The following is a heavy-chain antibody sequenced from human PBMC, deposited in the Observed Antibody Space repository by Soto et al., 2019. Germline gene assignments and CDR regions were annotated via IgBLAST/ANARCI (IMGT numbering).Heavy chain of an antibody. CDR3: ARSDYYDDTGTFDN. D-gene: IGHD4-17*01. CDR2: ISGKNGNT. V-gene: IGHV1-18*04. J-gene: IGHJ4*02. Sequence: GASVKVSCKASGYNFSDFGITWVRQAPGQGLEWMGWISGKNGNTNYAQKVQGRVTLTADTSTRTAYMEMRALTSDDTGIYYCARSDYYDDTGTFDNWGQGNPVSV. CDR1: GYNFSDFG.